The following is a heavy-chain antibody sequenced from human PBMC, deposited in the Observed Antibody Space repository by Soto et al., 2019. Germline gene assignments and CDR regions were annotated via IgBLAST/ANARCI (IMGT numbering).Heavy chain of an antibody. CDR2: IIPIFGTA. V-gene: IGHV1-69*13. J-gene: IGHJ6*02. Sequence: SVKVSCKASGGTFSSYAISWVRQAPGQGLEWMGGIIPIFGTANYAQKFQGRVTITADESTSTAYMELSSLRSEDTAVYYCARDRITIFGVAEEYYYGMDVWGQGTPVTVSS. D-gene: IGHD3-3*01. CDR1: GGTFSSYA. CDR3: ARDRITIFGVAEEYYYGMDV.